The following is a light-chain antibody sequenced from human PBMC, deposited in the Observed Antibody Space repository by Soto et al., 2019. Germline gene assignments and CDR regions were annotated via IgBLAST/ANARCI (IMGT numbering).Light chain of an antibody. CDR1: QSVSNNY. CDR2: GAS. V-gene: IGKV3-20*01. J-gene: IGKJ1*01. Sequence: EIVLTQSPVTLYLSPGERATLSCRASQSVSNNYLAWYQQKPGQAPRHLIYGASNRATGIPDRFSGSGSGTDFTLTISRLEPEDFAVYYCQQYGSSGTFGQGTKVDI. CDR3: QQYGSSGT.